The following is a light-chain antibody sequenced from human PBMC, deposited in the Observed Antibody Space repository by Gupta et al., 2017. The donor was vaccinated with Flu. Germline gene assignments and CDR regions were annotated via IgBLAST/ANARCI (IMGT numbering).Light chain of an antibody. CDR1: SSDVGGYNH. V-gene: IGLV2-14*01. CDR2: EVT. J-gene: IGLJ1*01. Sequence: QSALAQPASVSGSPGQSIAISCTGTSSDVGGYNHVSWYQQHPGKAPKLMIYEVTKRPSGVSSRFSGSKSGNTATLTISGLQTEDEADYYCCSFTSSSTTSYVFGPATKGTVL. CDR3: CSFTSSSTTSYV.